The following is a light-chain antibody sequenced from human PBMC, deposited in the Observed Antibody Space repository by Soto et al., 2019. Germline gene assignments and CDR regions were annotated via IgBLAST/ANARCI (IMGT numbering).Light chain of an antibody. V-gene: IGKV1-39*01. CDR1: QSISSY. CDR3: QQSYRTPV. J-gene: IGKJ2*01. CDR2: AAS. Sequence: IQMTQSPSSLSASVGDRVTITCRASQSISSYLNWYQQKPGKAPKLLIYAASSLQSGVPSRFSGSGSGTDFSVTISSLQPEDFATYYCQQSYRTPVFGQGTKLEIK.